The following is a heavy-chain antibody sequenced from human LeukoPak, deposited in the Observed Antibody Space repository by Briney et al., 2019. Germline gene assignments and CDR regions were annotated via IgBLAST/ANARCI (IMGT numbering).Heavy chain of an antibody. CDR1: GGTFSSYA. V-gene: IGHV1-69*10. CDR2: IIPILGIA. Sequence: GASVKVSCKASGGTFSSYAISWVRQAPGQGLEWMGRIIPILGIANYAQTFQGRVTITADKSTSTAYIELSSLRDEDTAVYYCARVGDGFFSDYWGQGTLVTVSS. D-gene: IGHD3-10*01. CDR3: ARVGDGFFSDY. J-gene: IGHJ4*02.